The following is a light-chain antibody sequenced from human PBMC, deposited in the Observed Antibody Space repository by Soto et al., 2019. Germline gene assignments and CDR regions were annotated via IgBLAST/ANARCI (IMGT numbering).Light chain of an antibody. CDR3: YSTDSSGNHRV. V-gene: IGLV3-10*01. Sequence: SYELTQPHSVSVSPGQTARITCSGDALPKKYAYWYQQKSGQAPVLVIYEDSKRPSGIPERFSGSSSGTIATLTISGAQVEDEADYYCYSTDSSGNHRVFGGGTKLTVL. CDR2: EDS. J-gene: IGLJ2*01. CDR1: ALPKKY.